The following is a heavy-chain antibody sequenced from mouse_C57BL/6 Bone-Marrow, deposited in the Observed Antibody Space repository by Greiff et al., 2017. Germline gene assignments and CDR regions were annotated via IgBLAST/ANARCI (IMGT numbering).Heavy chain of an antibody. D-gene: IGHD4-1*01. J-gene: IGHJ2*01. Sequence: VQLQQPGAELAKPGASVKMSCKASGYTFTSYWITWVKPRPGQGLEWIGDIHPTSGRTNDNEKFKSKAILTVAPSSNTAYMQLSSLTSEDSAVFYCARSGPLGRSFDYWGQGTTLTVSS. V-gene: IGHV1-55*01. CDR1: GYTFTSYW. CDR3: ARSGPLGRSFDY. CDR2: IHPTSGRT.